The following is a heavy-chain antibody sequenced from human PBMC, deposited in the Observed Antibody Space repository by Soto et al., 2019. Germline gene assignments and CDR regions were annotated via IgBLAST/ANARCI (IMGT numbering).Heavy chain of an antibody. D-gene: IGHD1-26*01. V-gene: IGHV1-46*01. CDR2: INPSDGTT. CDR1: GYTFTYYS. Sequence: VLLEQSGAEVKKSGASVNVSCKASGYTFTYYSIHWVRQAPGQGLEWMGFINPSDGTTSYSQSFQGRVTMARDTSATTVYMELSSLTSEDTAVYFCARGNHGRYFDLWGQGTLVTVSS. J-gene: IGHJ4*02. CDR3: ARGNHGRYFDL.